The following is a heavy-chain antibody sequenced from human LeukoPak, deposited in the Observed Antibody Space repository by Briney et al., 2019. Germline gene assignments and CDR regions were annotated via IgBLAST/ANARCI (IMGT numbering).Heavy chain of an antibody. CDR3: ARDCTNGVCYGDLDY. J-gene: IGHJ4*02. V-gene: IGHV3-21*01. CDR1: GFTFSSYS. CDR2: ISSSSSYI. D-gene: IGHD2-8*01. Sequence: PGGSLRLSCAASGFTFSSYSMDWVRQAPGKGLEWVSSISSSSSYIYYADSVKGRFTISRDNAKNSLYLQMNSLRAEDTAVYYCARDCTNGVCYGDLDYWGQGTLVTVSS.